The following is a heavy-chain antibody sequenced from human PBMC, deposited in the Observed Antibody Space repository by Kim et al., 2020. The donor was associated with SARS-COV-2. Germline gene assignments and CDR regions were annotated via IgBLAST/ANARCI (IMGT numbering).Heavy chain of an antibody. J-gene: IGHJ4*02. D-gene: IGHD6-19*01. CDR3: ARRQCTSGWYYCDY. Sequence: YADSVNDRFTISRDNAKNTLYLQMNSLRAEDTAVYYCARRQCTSGWYYCDYWGQGTLVTVSS. V-gene: IGHV3-74*01.